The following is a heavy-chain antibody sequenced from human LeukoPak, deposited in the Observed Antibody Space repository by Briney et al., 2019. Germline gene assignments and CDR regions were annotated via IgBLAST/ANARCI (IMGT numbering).Heavy chain of an antibody. D-gene: IGHD2-2*01. V-gene: IGHV1-69*05. CDR2: IIPIFGTA. CDR1: GGTFSSYA. CDR3: ASYRDLYCSSTSCYDAYYYYYMDV. J-gene: IGHJ6*03. Sequence: SVKVSCKASGGTFSSYAISWVRQAPGQGLEWMGGIIPIFGTANYAQKFQGRVTITTDESTSTAYMELSSLRSEDTVVYYCASYRDLYCSSTSCYDAYYYYYMDVWGKGTTVTVSS.